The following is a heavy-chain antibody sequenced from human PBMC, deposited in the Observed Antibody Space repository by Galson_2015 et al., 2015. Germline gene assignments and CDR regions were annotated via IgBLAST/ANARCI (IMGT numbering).Heavy chain of an antibody. J-gene: IGHJ6*02. CDR2: IYSGGST. CDR3: ATQVDKPYYYYGMDV. D-gene: IGHD3-22*01. Sequence: SLRLSCAASGFTVSSNYMSWVRQAPGKGLEWVSVIYSGGSTYYADSVKGRFTISRDNSKNTLYLQMNSLRAEDTAVYYCATQVDKPYYYYGMDVWAQGTTVTISS. V-gene: IGHV3-53*01. CDR1: GFTVSSNY.